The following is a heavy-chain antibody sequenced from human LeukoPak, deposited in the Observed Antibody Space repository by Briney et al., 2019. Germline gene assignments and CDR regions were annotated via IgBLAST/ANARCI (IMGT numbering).Heavy chain of an antibody. J-gene: IGHJ4*02. CDR2: ISYDGSNK. Sequence: PGGSLRLSCAASGFTFSSYAMHWVRQAPGKGLEWVAVISYDGSNKYYADSVKGRFTISRDNSKNTLYLQMNNLRAEDTAVYYCAKRGYCSVASCSQTPYYFDYRGQGTLVTVPS. D-gene: IGHD2-15*01. V-gene: IGHV3-30-3*02. CDR3: AKRGYCSVASCSQTPYYFDY. CDR1: GFTFSSYA.